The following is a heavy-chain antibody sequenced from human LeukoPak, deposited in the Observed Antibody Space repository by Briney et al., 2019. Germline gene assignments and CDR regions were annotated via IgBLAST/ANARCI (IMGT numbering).Heavy chain of an antibody. V-gene: IGHV4-4*07. CDR1: GGSISSYY. Sequence: SETLSLTCTVSGGSISSYYWSWIRQPAGKGLEWIGRIYTSGSTNCNPSLKSRVTMSVDTSKNQFSLKLSSVTAADTAVYYCASGPRLLVVAAPFFDYWGQGTLVTVSS. CDR3: ASGPRLLVVAAPFFDY. CDR2: IYTSGST. D-gene: IGHD2-15*01. J-gene: IGHJ4*02.